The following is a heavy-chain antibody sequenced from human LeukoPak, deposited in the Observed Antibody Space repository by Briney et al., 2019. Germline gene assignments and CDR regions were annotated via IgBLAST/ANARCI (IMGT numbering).Heavy chain of an antibody. D-gene: IGHD5-12*01. CDR2: ISSSGTTI. J-gene: IGHJ4*02. Sequence: PGGSLRLSCAASGFSFSDYYMSWIRQAPGKGLEWVSCISSSGTTIYYADSVKGRFTISRDNAKNSLYLQMNSLRAEDTAVYYCARNRGYGGYDSDYWGQGTLVTVSS. CDR1: GFSFSDYY. V-gene: IGHV3-11*01. CDR3: ARNRGYGGYDSDY.